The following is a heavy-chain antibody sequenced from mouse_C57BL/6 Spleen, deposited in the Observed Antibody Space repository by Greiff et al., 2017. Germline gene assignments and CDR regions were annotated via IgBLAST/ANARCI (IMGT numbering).Heavy chain of an antibody. D-gene: IGHD1-1*01. CDR2: INPNNGGT. Sequence: EVQLQQSGPELVKPGASVKMSCKASGYTFTDYNMHWVKQSHGKSLEWIGYINPNNGGTSYNQKFKGKATLTVNKSSSTAYRELRSLTSEDSAVYYCARGGKSNYYGSPHYAMDYWGQGTSVTVSS. V-gene: IGHV1-22*01. CDR3: ARGGKSNYYGSPHYAMDY. J-gene: IGHJ4*01. CDR1: GYTFTDYN.